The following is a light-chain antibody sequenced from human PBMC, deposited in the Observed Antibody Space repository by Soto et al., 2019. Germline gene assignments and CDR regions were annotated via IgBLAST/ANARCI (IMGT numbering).Light chain of an antibody. Sequence: DVVMTQSPLSLPVTLGQPASISCRSTQSLIFIDGDTYLNWLQQRPGQSPRRLIYKVSNRDSGVXDXXRGSGSGTDFTLQISRVEAEDVGIYYCMQGAHWPPTFGQGTKVEI. J-gene: IGKJ1*01. CDR1: QSLIFIDGDTY. CDR2: KVS. CDR3: MQGAHWPPT. V-gene: IGKV2-30*01.